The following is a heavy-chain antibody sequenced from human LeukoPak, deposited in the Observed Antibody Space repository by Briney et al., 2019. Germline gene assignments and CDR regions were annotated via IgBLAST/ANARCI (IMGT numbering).Heavy chain of an antibody. CDR3: ARGVVIAPQTFDY. D-gene: IGHD2-21*01. J-gene: IGHJ4*02. CDR2: IYYSGST. Sequence: SETLSLTCTVSGGSISSYYWSWIRQPPGKGLKWIGYIYYSGSTSYSPSLRSRVTISVDTSKNQFSLKLSSVTAADTAVYYCARGVVIAPQTFDYWGQGTLVTVSS. CDR1: GGSISSYY. V-gene: IGHV4-59*01.